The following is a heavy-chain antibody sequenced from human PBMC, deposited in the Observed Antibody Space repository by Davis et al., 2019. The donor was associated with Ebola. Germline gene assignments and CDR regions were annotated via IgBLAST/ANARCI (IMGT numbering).Heavy chain of an antibody. CDR3: AKGTTGYYYYMDA. CDR1: GFTFTGYS. V-gene: IGHV3-9*01. D-gene: IGHD2-8*02. Sequence: PGGSLRLSCAASGFTFTGYSMHWVRQVPGKGLEWVSSITWNSAYIAYADSVKGRFTISRDNAKNSLDLQMNSLRPEDTALYYCAKGTTGYYYYMDAWGRGTAVTVS. CDR2: ITWNSAYI. J-gene: IGHJ6*03.